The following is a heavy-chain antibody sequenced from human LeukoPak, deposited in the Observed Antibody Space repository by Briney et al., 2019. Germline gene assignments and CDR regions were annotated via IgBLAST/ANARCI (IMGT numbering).Heavy chain of an antibody. CDR3: ARSFGPWGTVIPFDY. CDR2: ISFDGKNK. J-gene: IGHJ4*02. CDR1: GFTFNSYA. D-gene: IGHD3-22*01. V-gene: IGHV3-30*04. Sequence: PGRSLRLSCAASGFTFNSYAMHWVRQAPGKGLEWVAVISFDGKNKYYADSVKGRFTISRDNSNNTLNLQMNSLRAEDTAVYYCARSFGPWGTVIPFDYWGQGTLVTVSS.